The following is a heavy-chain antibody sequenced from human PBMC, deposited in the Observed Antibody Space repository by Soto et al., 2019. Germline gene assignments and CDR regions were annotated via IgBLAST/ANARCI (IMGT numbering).Heavy chain of an antibody. J-gene: IGHJ6*01. D-gene: IGHD2-21*01. Sequence: SETLALTCAVSGGSISSGGYSWSWIRQPPGKGLEWIGYIYHSGRTYYNPSLKSRVTISVDASKNQFSLTLSSVTAARPAPYYCATHSVSYYDYYNLDVGGQWTTVT. CDR3: ATHSVSYYDYYNLDV. CDR1: GGSISSGGYS. CDR2: IYHSGRT. V-gene: IGHV4-30-2*01.